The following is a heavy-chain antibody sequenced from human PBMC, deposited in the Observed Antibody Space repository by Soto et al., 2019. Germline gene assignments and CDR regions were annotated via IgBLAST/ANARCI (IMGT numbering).Heavy chain of an antibody. CDR3: ARHLLLYYYDSSGYYLRDAFDI. Sequence: SGTLSLIFTIVCVSIHSYYRSWVPPASGQGPEWIGYIYYSGSTNYNPSLKSRVTISVDTSKNQFSLKLSSVTAADTAVYYCARHLLLYYYDSSGYYLRDAFDIWGQGTMVT. CDR2: IYYSGST. V-gene: IGHV4-59*08. J-gene: IGHJ3*02. D-gene: IGHD3-22*01. CDR1: CVSIHSYY.